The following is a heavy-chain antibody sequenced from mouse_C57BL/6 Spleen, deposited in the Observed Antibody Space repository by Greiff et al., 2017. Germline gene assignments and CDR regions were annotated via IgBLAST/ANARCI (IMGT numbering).Heavy chain of an antibody. V-gene: IGHV10-1*01. CDR2: IRSKSNNYAT. J-gene: IGHJ4*01. CDR3: VRLGDGIYAMDD. D-gene: IGHD2-3*01. CDR1: GFSFNTYA. Sequence: EVHLVESGGGLVQPKGSLKLSCAASGFSFNTYAMNWVRQAPGKGLEWVARIRSKSNNYATYYADSVKDRFTISRDDSESMLYLQMNNLKTEDTAMYYCVRLGDGIYAMDDWGQGTSVTVSS.